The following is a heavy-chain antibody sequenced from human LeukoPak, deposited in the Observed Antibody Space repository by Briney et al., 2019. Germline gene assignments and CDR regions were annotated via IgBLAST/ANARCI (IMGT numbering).Heavy chain of an antibody. J-gene: IGHJ3*02. CDR3: ARRTREYSHDAFDI. V-gene: IGHV1-2*02. CDR1: GYTFTAYY. D-gene: IGHD5-18*01. Sequence: ASVKVSCKASGYTFTAYYIHWVRQAPGQGLEWMGWFNPNSGGTNYAQEFQGRVTMTRDTSISTAYMELSRLRSDDTAVYYCARRTREYSHDAFDIWGQGTMVTVSS. CDR2: FNPNSGGT.